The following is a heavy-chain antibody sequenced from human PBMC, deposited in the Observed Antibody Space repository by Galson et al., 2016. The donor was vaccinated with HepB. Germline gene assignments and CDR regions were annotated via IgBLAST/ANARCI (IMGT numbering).Heavy chain of an antibody. J-gene: IGHJ4*02. CDR2: ISGYNGDT. Sequence: SVKVSCKASGGTSSNYAINWVRQAPGQGLEWMGWISGYNGDTKYAEKLQDRVTMTTDTSTSTAYMEVRSLRSDDTAVYYCARESYDILTGYSPSDYWGQGTLVTVSS. CDR3: ARESYDILTGYSPSDY. V-gene: IGHV1-18*01. CDR1: GGTSSNYA. D-gene: IGHD3-9*01.